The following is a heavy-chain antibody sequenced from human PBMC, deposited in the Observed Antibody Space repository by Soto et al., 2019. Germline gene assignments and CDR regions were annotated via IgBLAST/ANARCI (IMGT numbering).Heavy chain of an antibody. CDR3: AKVGCSGGSCYVWGGLDAFDI. CDR2: ISGSGGST. Sequence: GGSLRLSCVASGFTFSSYAMSWVRQAPGKGLEWVSAISGSGGSTYYADSVKGRFTISRDNSKNTLYLQMNSLRAEDTAVYYCAKVGCSGGSCYVWGGLDAFDIWGQGTMVTVSS. J-gene: IGHJ3*02. CDR1: GFTFSSYA. D-gene: IGHD2-15*01. V-gene: IGHV3-23*01.